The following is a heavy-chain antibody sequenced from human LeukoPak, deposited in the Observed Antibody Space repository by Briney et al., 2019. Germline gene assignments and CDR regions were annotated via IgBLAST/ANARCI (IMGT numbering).Heavy chain of an antibody. Sequence: SETLSLTCTVSGGPISGSSYYWSWIRQPPGKGLEWIGYIYYSGNTYYNPSLKSRFSISIDTSNNQFSLKLSSVTPADTAVYYCARELGYCSDGSCYSALFDVWGQGTLVTVSS. D-gene: IGHD2-15*01. CDR1: GGPISGSSYY. CDR3: ARELGYCSDGSCYSALFDV. CDR2: IYYSGNT. J-gene: IGHJ4*02. V-gene: IGHV4-30-4*01.